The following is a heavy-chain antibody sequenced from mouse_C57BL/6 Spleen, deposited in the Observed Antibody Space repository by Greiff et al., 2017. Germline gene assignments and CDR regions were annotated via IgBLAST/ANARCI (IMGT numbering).Heavy chain of an antibody. J-gene: IGHJ4*01. V-gene: IGHV1-50*01. CDR3: ARRRGQRRLFYAMDY. Sequence: QVQLQQPGAELVKPGASVKLSCKASGYTFTSYWMQWVKQRPGQGLEWIGEIDPSDSYTNYNQKFKGKATLTVDTSSSTAYMQLSSLTSEDSAVYYCARRRGQRRLFYAMDYWGQGTSVTVSS. D-gene: IGHD3-2*02. CDR2: IDPSDSYT. CDR1: GYTFTSYW.